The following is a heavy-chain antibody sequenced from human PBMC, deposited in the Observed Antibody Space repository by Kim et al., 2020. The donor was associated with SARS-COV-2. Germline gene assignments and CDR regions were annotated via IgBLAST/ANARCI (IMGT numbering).Heavy chain of an antibody. CDR2: ISGSGGST. Sequence: GGSLRLSCAASGFTFSSYAMSWVRQAPGKALEWVSAISGSGGSTYYADSVKGRFTISRDNSKNTLYLQMNSLRAEDTAVYYCAKGRPKGDTAMVYYYYYGMDVWGQGTTVTVSS. D-gene: IGHD5-18*01. CDR1: GFTFSSYA. CDR3: AKGRPKGDTAMVYYYYYGMDV. V-gene: IGHV3-23*01. J-gene: IGHJ6*02.